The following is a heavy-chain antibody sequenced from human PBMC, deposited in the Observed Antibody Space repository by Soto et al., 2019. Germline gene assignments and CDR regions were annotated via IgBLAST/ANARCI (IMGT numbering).Heavy chain of an antibody. Sequence: EVQLLESGGGLVQPGGSLRLSCAASGFTFSVSAMSWVRQAPGKGLEHVASITRSGSEAFYGDSVSGRFSMSRDNSKNMLILQINSRRVDDTARYYFATEGSDSGWYWESWGQGALVTVS. D-gene: IGHD6-19*01. CDR3: ATEGSDSGWYWES. CDR1: GFTFSVSA. J-gene: IGHJ1*01. V-gene: IGHV3-23*01. CDR2: ITRSGSEA.